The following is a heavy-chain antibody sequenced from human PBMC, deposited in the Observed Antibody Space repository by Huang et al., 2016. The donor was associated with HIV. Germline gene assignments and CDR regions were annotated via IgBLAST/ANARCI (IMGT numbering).Heavy chain of an antibody. Sequence: QVQLVQSGAEVKKPGASVKVSCKASGYTFTSYYIHWVRQAPGQGLEWMGVINPSGGSTTYAQKCQGRVTMTRDTSTSTVYMKLSSLRSEDAAVYYCARAPPYDSSGYYWVYFDYWGQGTLVTVSS. CDR2: INPSGGST. CDR3: ARAPPYDSSGYYWVYFDY. J-gene: IGHJ4*02. D-gene: IGHD3-22*01. CDR1: GYTFTSYY. V-gene: IGHV1-46*01.